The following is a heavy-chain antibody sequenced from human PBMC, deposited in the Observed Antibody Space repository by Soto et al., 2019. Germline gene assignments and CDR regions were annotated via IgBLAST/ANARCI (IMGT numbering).Heavy chain of an antibody. CDR3: ATDYYDSSGYIPLDY. CDR1: GYTLTELS. CDR2: FDPEDGET. J-gene: IGHJ4*02. V-gene: IGHV1-24*01. Sequence: VASVKVSCKVSGYTLTELSMHWVRQAPGKGLEWMGGFDPEDGETIYAQKFQGRVTMTEDTSTDTAYMELSSLRSEDTAVYYCATDYYDSSGYIPLDYWGQGTLVTVSS. D-gene: IGHD3-22*01.